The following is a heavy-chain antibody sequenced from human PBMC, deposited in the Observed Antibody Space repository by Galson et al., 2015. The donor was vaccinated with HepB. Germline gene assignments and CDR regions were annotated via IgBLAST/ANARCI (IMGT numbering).Heavy chain of an antibody. CDR2: ISYDGSNK. V-gene: IGHV3-30*03. CDR3: ARVSVSGSSSSGWFDP. J-gene: IGHJ5*02. CDR1: GFTFSSYG. D-gene: IGHD6-6*01. Sequence: SLRLSCAASGFTFSSYGMHWVRQAPGKGLEWVAVISYDGSNKYYADSVKGRFTISRDNSKNTLYLQMNSLRAEDTAVYYCARVSVSGSSSSGWFDPWGQGTLVTVSS.